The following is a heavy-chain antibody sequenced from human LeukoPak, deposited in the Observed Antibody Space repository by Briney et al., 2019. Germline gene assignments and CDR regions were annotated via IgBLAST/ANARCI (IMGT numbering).Heavy chain of an antibody. J-gene: IGHJ6*03. CDR1: GFTFSSYS. Sequence: HPGGSLRLSCAGSGFTFSSYSMNWVCHAPGKGLEWVAFLRHDGNDKVYIDSVGAGFTISRENSNNMLYLQMNRLRHENRSLYFXXXGLVGASTVFARHYFYMDVWGKGTTVTVSS. V-gene: IGHV3-30*02. CDR2: LRHDGNDK. CDR3: XXGLVGASTVFARHYFYMDV. D-gene: IGHD1-26*01.